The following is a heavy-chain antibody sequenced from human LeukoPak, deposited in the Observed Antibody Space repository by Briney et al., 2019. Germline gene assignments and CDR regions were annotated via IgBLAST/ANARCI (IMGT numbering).Heavy chain of an antibody. CDR1: GFTFSSYG. CDR2: ISYDGSNK. CDR3: AEDGTYCSGGSCPRSSYYYYYGMDV. Sequence: PGGSLRLSCAASGFTFSSYGMHWVRQAPGKGLEWVAVISYDGSNKYYADSVKGRFTISRDNSKNTLYLQMNSLRAEDTAVYYCAEDGTYCSGGSCPRSSYYYYYGMDVWGQGTTVTVSS. D-gene: IGHD2-15*01. J-gene: IGHJ6*02. V-gene: IGHV3-30*18.